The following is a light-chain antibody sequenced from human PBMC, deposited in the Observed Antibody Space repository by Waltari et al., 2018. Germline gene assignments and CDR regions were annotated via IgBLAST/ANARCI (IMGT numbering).Light chain of an antibody. J-gene: IGLJ2*01. CDR3: QSYDSSLGGSV. CDR1: SSNIGAGYD. V-gene: IGLV1-40*01. Sequence: QSVLTQPPSVSGAPGQRVTISCTRSSSNIGAGYDVNWYQQLPGKVPTLLIYGNRNRPSGCPDRISGSKSGTSASLAITGLQAEDEADYYCQSYDSSLGGSVFGGGTKLTVL. CDR2: GNR.